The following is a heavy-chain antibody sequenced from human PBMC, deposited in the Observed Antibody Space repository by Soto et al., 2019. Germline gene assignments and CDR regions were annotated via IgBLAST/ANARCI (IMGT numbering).Heavy chain of an antibody. CDR3: ARSRDGYNWSSGY. D-gene: IGHD5-12*01. J-gene: IGHJ4*02. CDR2: IYYSGST. CDR1: GGSISSYY. V-gene: IGHV4-59*01. Sequence: PSETLSLTCTVSGGSISSYYWSWIRQPPGKGLEWIGYIYYSGSTNYNPSLKSRVTISVDTSKNQFSLKLSSVTAADTAVYYCARSRDGYNWSSGYWGQGTLVTVS.